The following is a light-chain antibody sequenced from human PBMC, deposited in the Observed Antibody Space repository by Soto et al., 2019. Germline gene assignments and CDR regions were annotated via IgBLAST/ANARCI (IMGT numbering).Light chain of an antibody. Sequence: DIVMTQSPDSLAVSLGERATINCKSRQTILYSSNNKNYLAWYQQKPGQPPKLLIYWASTRESGVPDRFSGSGSGTDLTLTISSLQAEDVEVYYCQQYYNTPWTFGQGTKVDI. V-gene: IGKV4-1*01. CDR1: QTILYSSNNKNY. J-gene: IGKJ1*01. CDR3: QQYYNTPWT. CDR2: WAS.